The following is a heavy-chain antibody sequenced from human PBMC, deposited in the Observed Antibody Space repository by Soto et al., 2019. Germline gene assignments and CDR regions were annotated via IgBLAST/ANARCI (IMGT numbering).Heavy chain of an antibody. Sequence: EVQLVESGGVVVQPGASLRLSCEASGFTFDDYTMHWVRQAPGKGLEWVSLVSWDGVSTYYADSVKGRFTISRDNSKNSLDLRMNSVKTEDTALYYCTKASEVNPTYGMDVWGLGTTVTVSS. CDR1: GFTFDDYT. J-gene: IGHJ6*02. CDR2: VSWDGVST. CDR3: TKASEVNPTYGMDV. V-gene: IGHV3-43*01. D-gene: IGHD3-22*01.